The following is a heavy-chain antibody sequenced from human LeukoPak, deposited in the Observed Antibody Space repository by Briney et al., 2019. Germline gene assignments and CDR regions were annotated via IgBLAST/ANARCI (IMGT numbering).Heavy chain of an antibody. J-gene: IGHJ6*02. CDR1: GFSFSGHW. Sequence: GESLKISCTASGFSFSGHWMHWARQLPGKGLVWVSRISPTGSTTSYADSVKGRFTISRDISKNTLYLQMNSLRAEDTAVYYCAKGKLDFWSGQYYYYYAMDVWGQGTTVTVSS. D-gene: IGHD3-3*01. CDR2: ISPTGSTT. V-gene: IGHV3-74*01. CDR3: AKGKLDFWSGQYYYYYAMDV.